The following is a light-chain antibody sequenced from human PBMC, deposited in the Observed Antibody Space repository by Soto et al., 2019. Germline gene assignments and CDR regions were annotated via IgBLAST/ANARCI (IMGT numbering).Light chain of an antibody. CDR2: DAS. CDR3: QHYNTWPLS. Sequence: ELVMTQFPATLSVSPGERATLSCRASQTLGSNVAWYQQKPGQAPRLLIYDASTTASGAPARFRGSGSGTEFTLTITSVQSEDCALYYCQHYNTWPLSFGGGTKVEI. CDR1: QTLGSN. J-gene: IGKJ4*01. V-gene: IGKV3-15*01.